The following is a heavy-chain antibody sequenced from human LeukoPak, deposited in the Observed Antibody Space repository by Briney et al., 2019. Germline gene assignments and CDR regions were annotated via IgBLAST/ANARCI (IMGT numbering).Heavy chain of an antibody. CDR3: ARGIVVVPAAIPGY. CDR2: INPNSGGT. V-gene: IGHV1-2*02. CDR1: GYTFTGYY. D-gene: IGHD2-2*01. Sequence: ASVKVSCKASGYTFTGYYMHWVRQAPGQGFEWMGWINPNSGGTNYAQKFQGRVTMTRDTSISTAYMELSRLRSDDTAVYYCARGIVVVPAAIPGYWGQGTLVTVSS. J-gene: IGHJ4*02.